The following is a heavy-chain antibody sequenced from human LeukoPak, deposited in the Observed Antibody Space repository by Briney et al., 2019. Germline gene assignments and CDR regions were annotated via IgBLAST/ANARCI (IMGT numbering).Heavy chain of an antibody. D-gene: IGHD1-26*01. J-gene: IGHJ4*02. CDR2: IIPIFGTA. Sequence: GASVKVSCKASGGTFSSYGISWVRQAPGQGLEWMGRIIPIFGTANYAQKFQGRVTITTDESTSTAYMELSSLRSEDTAVYYCAREPKWELPPDYWGQGTLVTVSS. CDR1: GGTFSSYG. CDR3: AREPKWELPPDY. V-gene: IGHV1-69*05.